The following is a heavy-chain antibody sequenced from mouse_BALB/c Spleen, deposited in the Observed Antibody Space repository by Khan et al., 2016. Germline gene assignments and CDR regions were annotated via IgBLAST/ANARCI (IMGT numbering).Heavy chain of an antibody. V-gene: IGHV1-9*01. Sequence: QVQLKQSGAELMKPGASLKISCKATGFTFSSYWIEWVHQSPGHGLEWIGEILPGRGSTNYHEKFKVKATFSADTSSNTPYLQLSSLTSTDSVVYYCARKGITRTRYSECWGEGTTVTVSS. J-gene: IGHJ1*01. D-gene: IGHD1-1*01. CDR2: ILPGRGST. CDR1: GFTFSSYW. CDR3: ARKGITRTRYSEC.